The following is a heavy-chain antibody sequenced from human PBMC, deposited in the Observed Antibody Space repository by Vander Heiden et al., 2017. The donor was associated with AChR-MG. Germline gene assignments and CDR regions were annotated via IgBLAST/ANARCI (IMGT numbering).Heavy chain of an antibody. V-gene: IGHV4-39*01. D-gene: IGHD2-15*01. CDR2: VHDNGNA. CDR1: GGSFSSNSYY. CDR3: TRRYCSGGRCYSDYFEN. J-gene: IGHJ4*02. Sequence: QLQLQESGPGLVKPSETLSLTCSVSGGSFSSNSYYWGWIRQPPGKGLEWIGSVHDNGNAYYNPSLKSRVTISVDTSKNQFSLKLSSVTAADTAVYYCTRRYCSGGRCYSDYFENWGQGTLVTVSS.